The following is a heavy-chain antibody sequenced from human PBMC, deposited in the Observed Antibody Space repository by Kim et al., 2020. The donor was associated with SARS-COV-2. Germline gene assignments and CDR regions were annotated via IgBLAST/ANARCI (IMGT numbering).Heavy chain of an antibody. Sequence: ASVKVSCKASGYTFTNYGIPLLRQAPVHGLECMGWIRSYNGNPNYAQTLQGRVTITPDTSTSTAYMELSHLRSDDTAVYYCARLHWYFCNDYCYCELDVW. CDR2: IRSYNGNP. CDR3: ARLHWYFCNDYCYCELDV. CDR1: GYTFTNYG. J-gene: IGHJ6*01. D-gene: IGHD6-13*01. V-gene: IGHV1-18*01.